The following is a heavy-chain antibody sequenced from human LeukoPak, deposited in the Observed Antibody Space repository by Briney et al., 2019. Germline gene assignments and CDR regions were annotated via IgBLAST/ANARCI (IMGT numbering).Heavy chain of an antibody. D-gene: IGHD3-10*01. J-gene: IGHJ4*01. CDR3: ARGRRSRGVLDY. V-gene: IGHV4-59*12. Sequence: SETLSLTCTVSGGSITPYFWSWLRQTPGKGLEWIGYISYSGDTDYNPSLKSRVTISVDTSKNQFSLKLSSVTAADTAVYYCARGRRSRGVLDYWGQGTLVTVSS. CDR1: GGSITPYF. CDR2: ISYSGDT.